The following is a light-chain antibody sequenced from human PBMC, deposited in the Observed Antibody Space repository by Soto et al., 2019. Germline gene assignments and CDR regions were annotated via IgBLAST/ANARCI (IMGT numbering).Light chain of an antibody. V-gene: IGKV1-9*01. CDR1: QGIANF. Sequence: QLTQSPSSLSASVGDRVTISCRASQGIANFLAWYQQKPGKDPKLLIYGASTLQSGVPSRFSGSGSGTDFTLTISRLQPEDFATYYCQQLNSFPIPFGPGTKVDIK. CDR2: GAS. J-gene: IGKJ3*01. CDR3: QQLNSFPIP.